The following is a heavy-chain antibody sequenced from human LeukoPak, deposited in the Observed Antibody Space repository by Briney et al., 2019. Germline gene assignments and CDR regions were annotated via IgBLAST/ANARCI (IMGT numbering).Heavy chain of an antibody. Sequence: GGSLRLSCAASGFTFSSYAMSWVRQAPGKGLEWVSVIGDSTFYADSVKGRFTISRDNSKNTLYLQMNSLRAEDTAVYYCAKDQVYCSSTSCSYYFDYWGQGTLVTVSS. D-gene: IGHD2-2*01. CDR1: GFTFSSYA. CDR2: IGDST. V-gene: IGHV3-23*01. J-gene: IGHJ4*02. CDR3: AKDQVYCSSTSCSYYFDY.